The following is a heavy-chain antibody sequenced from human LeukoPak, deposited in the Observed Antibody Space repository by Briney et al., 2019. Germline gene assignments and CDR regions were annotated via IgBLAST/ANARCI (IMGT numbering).Heavy chain of an antibody. Sequence: GGSLRLSCAASGFTFSFYWMHWVRQAPGKGPVWVSRIKSDGSSTSYADSVKGRFTISRDNAKNTLYLQMNSLRAEDTAVYYCARDSNTCFDPWGQGTLVTVPS. V-gene: IGHV3-74*01. CDR2: IKSDGSST. CDR3: ARDSNTCFDP. J-gene: IGHJ5*02. CDR1: GFTFSFYW.